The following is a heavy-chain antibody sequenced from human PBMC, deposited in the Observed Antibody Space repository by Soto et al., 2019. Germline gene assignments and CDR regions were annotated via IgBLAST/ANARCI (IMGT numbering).Heavy chain of an antibody. CDR1: GSTFTSYY. D-gene: IGHD2-2*01. CDR3: ARDGGDIVVVPAAIGYYGMDV. Sequence: GASVKVSCKASGSTFTSYYMHWVRQAPGQGLEWMGIINPSGGSTSYAQKFQGRVTMTRDTSTSTVYMELSSLRSEDTAVYYCARDGGDIVVVPAAIGYYGMDVWGQGTTVTVSS. J-gene: IGHJ6*02. V-gene: IGHV1-46*01. CDR2: INPSGGST.